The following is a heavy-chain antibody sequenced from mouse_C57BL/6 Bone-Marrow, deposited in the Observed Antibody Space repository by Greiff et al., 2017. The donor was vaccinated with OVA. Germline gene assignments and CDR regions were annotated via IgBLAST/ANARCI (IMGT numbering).Heavy chain of an antibody. D-gene: IGHD1-1*01. J-gene: IGHJ1*03. CDR2: IWRGGST. CDR3: AKKGGSSYEYFDV. CDR1: GFSLTSYG. Sequence: QVQLKESGPGLVQPSQSLSITCTVSGFSLTSYGVHWVRQSPGKGLEWLGVIWRGGSTDYHAAFMSRLSLTKDNSKSQVCIKMNSLQADDTAIYDGAKKGGSSYEYFDVWGTGTTVTVSS. V-gene: IGHV2-5*01.